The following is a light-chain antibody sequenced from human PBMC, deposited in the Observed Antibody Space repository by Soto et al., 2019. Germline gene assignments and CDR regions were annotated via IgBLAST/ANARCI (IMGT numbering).Light chain of an antibody. J-gene: IGLJ3*02. V-gene: IGLV2-11*01. CDR1: SSDVGGYNY. Sequence: QSVLTQPRSVSGSPGQSVTISCTGTSSDVGGYNYVSWYQQYPGKAPKFMIYDVSKRPSGVPDRFSGSKSGNTASLTISGLQAEDEADYYCCSYSGSYTWVFGGG. CDR2: DVS. CDR3: CSYSGSYTWV.